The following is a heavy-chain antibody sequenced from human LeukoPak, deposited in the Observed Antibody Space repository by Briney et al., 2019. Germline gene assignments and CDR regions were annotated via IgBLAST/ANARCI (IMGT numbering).Heavy chain of an antibody. Sequence: PGGSLRLSCAASGFTFSSYSMNWVRQAPGKGLEWVSYISSSSSTIYYADSVKGRFTISRDNAKNSLYLQRNSLRAEDTAVYYCARDQGLYDYVWGSYRFDYWGQGTLVTVSS. D-gene: IGHD3-16*02. J-gene: IGHJ4*02. V-gene: IGHV3-48*01. CDR3: ARDQGLYDYVWGSYRFDY. CDR1: GFTFSSYS. CDR2: ISSSSSTI.